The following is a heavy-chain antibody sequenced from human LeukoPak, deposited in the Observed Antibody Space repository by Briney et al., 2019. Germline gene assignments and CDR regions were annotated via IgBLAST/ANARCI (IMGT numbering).Heavy chain of an antibody. CDR3: ARNLDS. J-gene: IGHJ5*01. V-gene: IGHV3-48*02. CDR2: IGNSGGAI. Sequence: GGSLRLSCSASGFTFSSYNMNWIRQAPGKGLEWVSFIGNSGGAIYYAYSVKGRFTISRDNAKKSLYLQMNSLRDEETAVYYCARNLDSWGQGALVTVSS. CDR1: GFTFSSYN.